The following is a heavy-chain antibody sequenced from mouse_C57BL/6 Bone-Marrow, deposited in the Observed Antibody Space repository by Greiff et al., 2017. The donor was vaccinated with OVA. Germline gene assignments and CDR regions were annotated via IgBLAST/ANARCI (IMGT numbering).Heavy chain of an antibody. J-gene: IGHJ2*01. CDR2: ISYDGSN. CDR1: GYSITSGYY. CDR3: ALLSYFDY. Sequence: EVKLQESGPGLVKPSQSLSLTCSVTGYSITSGYYWNWIRQFPGNKLEWMGYISYDGSNNYNPSLKNRISITRDTSKNQFFLKLNSVTTEDTATYYCALLSYFDYWGQGTTLTVSS. V-gene: IGHV3-6*01. D-gene: IGHD2-3*01.